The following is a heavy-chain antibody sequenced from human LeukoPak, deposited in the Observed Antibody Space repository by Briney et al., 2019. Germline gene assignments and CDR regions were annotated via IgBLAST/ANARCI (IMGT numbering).Heavy chain of an antibody. CDR1: GGSISSSSYY. V-gene: IGHV4-39*07. J-gene: IGHJ4*02. D-gene: IGHD4-17*01. CDR3: ARGPVTSLGFDY. Sequence: PSETLSLTCSVSGGSISSSSYYWGWIRQPPGKGLEWIGSIHYSGSTYYNPSLKSRVTISVDTSKKQFSLKLNSVTAADTAVYYCARGPVTSLGFDYWGQGTLVTVSS. CDR2: IHYSGST.